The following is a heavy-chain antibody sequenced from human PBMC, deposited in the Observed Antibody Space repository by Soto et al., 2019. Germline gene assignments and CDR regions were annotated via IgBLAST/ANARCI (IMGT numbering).Heavy chain of an antibody. V-gene: IGHV3-7*01. D-gene: IGHD5-12*01. Sequence: EVQLVESGGKLVQPGGSLRLSCAASGFTFSSYWMTWVRQAPGKGLEWVANIKKDGSDKYYVDSVKGRFTISRDNAKNSLYLEMNSLTADDTAVYYCASRDGFNVDYWGQGTLVTVSS. CDR1: GFTFSSYW. CDR3: ASRDGFNVDY. CDR2: IKKDGSDK. J-gene: IGHJ4*02.